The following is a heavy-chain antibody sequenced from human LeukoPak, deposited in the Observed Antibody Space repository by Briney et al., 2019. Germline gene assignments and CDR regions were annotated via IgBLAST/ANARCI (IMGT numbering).Heavy chain of an antibody. Sequence: GGSLRLSCAASGFTFSSYAMSWVRQALGKGLEWVSAISGSGGSTYYADSVKGRFTISRDNSKNTLYLQVNSLRAEDTALYFCATTGYSSAWPIQHWGQGTLVTVSS. D-gene: IGHD6-19*01. CDR3: ATTGYSSAWPIQH. V-gene: IGHV3-23*01. CDR1: GFTFSSYA. CDR2: ISGSGGST. J-gene: IGHJ1*01.